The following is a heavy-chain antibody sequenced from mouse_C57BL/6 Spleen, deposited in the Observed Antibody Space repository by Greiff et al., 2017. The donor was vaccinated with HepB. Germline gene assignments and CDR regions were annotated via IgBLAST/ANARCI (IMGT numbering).Heavy chain of an antibody. CDR1: GFTFSSYG. CDR2: ISSGGSYT. J-gene: IGHJ2*01. Sequence: EVKLVESGGDLVKPGGSLKLSCAASGFTFSSYGMSWVRQTPDKRLEWVATISSGGSYTYYPDSVKGRFTISRDNAKNTLYLQMSSLKSEDTAMYYCARHEDYSYYFDYWGQGTTLTVSS. V-gene: IGHV5-6*02. CDR3: ARHEDYSYYFDY. D-gene: IGHD2-12*01.